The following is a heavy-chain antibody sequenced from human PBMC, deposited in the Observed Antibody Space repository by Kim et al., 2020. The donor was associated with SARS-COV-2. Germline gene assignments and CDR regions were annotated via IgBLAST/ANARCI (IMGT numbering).Heavy chain of an antibody. Sequence: SETLSLTCAVSGGSISSGNWWSWVRQPPGKGLEWIGEIYHSGSTNYNPSLKSRVTISVDKSKNQFSLKLSSVTAADTAVYYCARVLSIAAAGQRGTFDYWGQGTLVTVSS. D-gene: IGHD6-13*01. V-gene: IGHV4-4*02. CDR2: IYHSGST. CDR3: ARVLSIAAAGQRGTFDY. J-gene: IGHJ4*02. CDR1: GGSISSGNW.